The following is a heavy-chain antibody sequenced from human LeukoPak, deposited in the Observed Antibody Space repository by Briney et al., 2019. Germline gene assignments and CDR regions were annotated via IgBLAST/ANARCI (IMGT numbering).Heavy chain of an antibody. J-gene: IGHJ3*02. CDR2: INPNSGGT. V-gene: IGHV1-2*02. Sequence: ASVKVSCKASGYTFTGYYMHWVRQAPGQGLEWMGWINPNSGGTNYAQKFQGRVTTTRDTSISTAYMELSRLRSDDTAVYYCARDYYYDSSGDAFDIWGQGTMVTVSS. CDR1: GYTFTGYY. D-gene: IGHD3-22*01. CDR3: ARDYYYDSSGDAFDI.